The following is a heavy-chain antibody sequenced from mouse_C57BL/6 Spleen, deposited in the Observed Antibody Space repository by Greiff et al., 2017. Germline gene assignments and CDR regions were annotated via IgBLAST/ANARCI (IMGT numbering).Heavy chain of an antibody. CDR1: GYAFSSSW. J-gene: IGHJ4*01. D-gene: IGHD3-3*01. CDR2: IYPGDGDT. Sequence: QVQLQQSGPELVKPGASVKISCKASGYAFSSSWMNWVKQRPGKGLEWIGRIYPGDGDTNYNGKFKGKATLTADKSSSTAYMQLSSLTSEDSAVXFCARGTRGIYYAMDYWGQGTSVTVSS. CDR3: ARGTRGIYYAMDY. V-gene: IGHV1-82*01.